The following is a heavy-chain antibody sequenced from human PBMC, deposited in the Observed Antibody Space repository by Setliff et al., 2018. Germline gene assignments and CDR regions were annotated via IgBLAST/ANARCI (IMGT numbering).Heavy chain of an antibody. D-gene: IGHD6-25*01. CDR1: GYSFTSHY. V-gene: IGHV1-46*01. CDR2: VNPGGLTS. CDR3: ARAGLAAAGRKGVLDH. J-gene: IGHJ4*02. Sequence: GASVKVSCKTSGYSFTSHYMHWVRQAPGQGLEWMGIVNPGGLTSSSTQKFEGRVTMTRDTSTSTVYMELSSLTSDDTAVYYCARAGLAAAGRKGVLDHWGQGTLVTVSS.